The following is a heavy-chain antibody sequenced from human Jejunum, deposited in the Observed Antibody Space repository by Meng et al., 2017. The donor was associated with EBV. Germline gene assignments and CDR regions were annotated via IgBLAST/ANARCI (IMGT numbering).Heavy chain of an antibody. V-gene: IGHV3-15*01. CDR3: ITGAIEEY. Sequence: GAIIRACSASSEVSIREEWMDWGQQPGRKGQGRVARNKTFNNGGSTDYVTLLKGRFIISRDSTKNTLSLKMNSQKTDEKDIYYYITGAIEEYWGRGTLVTVSS. J-gene: IGHJ4*02. CDR2: NKTFNNGGST. CDR1: EVSIREEW.